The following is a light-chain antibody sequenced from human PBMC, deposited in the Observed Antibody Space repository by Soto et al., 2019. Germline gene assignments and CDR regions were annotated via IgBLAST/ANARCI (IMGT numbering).Light chain of an antibody. V-gene: IGKV3-15*01. CDR2: RAS. Sequence: EIVMTQSPATLSVSPGERATLSCRASQSVRNNLAWYQQKLGQAPRLLIYRASTRATGIPARFSGSGSGTEFTLTISSLQSEDFALYYCHQYENWPQTFGQGTKVDIK. J-gene: IGKJ1*01. CDR1: QSVRNN. CDR3: HQYENWPQT.